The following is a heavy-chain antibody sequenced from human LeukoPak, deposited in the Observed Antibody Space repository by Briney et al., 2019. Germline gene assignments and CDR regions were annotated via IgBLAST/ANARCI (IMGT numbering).Heavy chain of an antibody. CDR3: ARDHETSGSSSWYDY. J-gene: IGHJ4*02. Sequence: GASVKVSCKASGYTFTGYYMHWVRQAPGQGLEWMGWINPNSGGTNYAQKFQGWVTMTRDTSISTAYMELSRLRSDDTAVYYCARDHETSGSSSWYDYWGQGTLVTVSS. V-gene: IGHV1-2*04. CDR1: GYTFTGYY. D-gene: IGHD6-13*01. CDR2: INPNSGGT.